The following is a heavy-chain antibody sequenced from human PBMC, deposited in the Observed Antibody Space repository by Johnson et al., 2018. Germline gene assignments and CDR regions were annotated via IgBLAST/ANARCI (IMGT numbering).Heavy chain of an antibody. Sequence: VQLVESGGGLVKPGGSLRLSCVVSGFSFTNAWMHWVRQTPEKGLEWVGRIKSKSDGGTTDYAAPVEGRVTISRDDSKSTLYLQMNSLKTEDTAVYYFTPGFRRYDSSLDYRGQGTPVTVSS. CDR3: TPGFRRYDSSLDY. J-gene: IGHJ4*02. V-gene: IGHV3-15*07. CDR2: IKSKSDGGTT. CDR1: GFSFTNAW. D-gene: IGHD3-3*01.